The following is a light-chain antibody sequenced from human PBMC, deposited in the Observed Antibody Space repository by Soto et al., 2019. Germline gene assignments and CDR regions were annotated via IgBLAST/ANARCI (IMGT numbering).Light chain of an antibody. Sequence: EIVLTQSPATLSVSPWERATLSCRACQSVSSYLAWYQQKPGQAPRLLIYGASSRATGIPDRFSGSGSGTDFTLTISRLEPEDFAVYYCQQYGSSPPLWTFGQGGKVDIK. J-gene: IGKJ1*01. CDR3: QQYGSSPPLWT. CDR1: QSVSSY. V-gene: IGKV3-20*01. CDR2: GAS.